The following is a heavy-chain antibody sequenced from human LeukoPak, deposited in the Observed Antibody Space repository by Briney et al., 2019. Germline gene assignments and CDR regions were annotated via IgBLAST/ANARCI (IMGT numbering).Heavy chain of an antibody. J-gene: IGHJ3*02. CDR3: ARSPGISSTGVDDAFDI. CDR2: ISSNGSTI. V-gene: IGHV3-48*04. Sequence: PGGSLRLSCAASGFTVSSYSMNWVRQAPGKGLEWVSYISSNGSTIYHAASVKGRITISRDNAKISLYMHMNNLSVDVTSVYDCARSPGISSTGVDDAFDIWGQGTMVTVSS. CDR1: GFTVSSYS. D-gene: IGHD2-8*02.